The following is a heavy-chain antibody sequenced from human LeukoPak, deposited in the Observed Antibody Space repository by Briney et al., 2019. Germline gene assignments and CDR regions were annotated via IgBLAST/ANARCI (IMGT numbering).Heavy chain of an antibody. CDR3: SRGIHRMDYDSSGYYHY. D-gene: IGHD3-22*01. Sequence: GGSLRLSCAASGFTFSSYAMQWVRQAPGKGLEGWAGISYDGSYKYYAESVKGRVTIFRDNSKNTLYLQMSSLRAEDTAVFYCSRGIHRMDYDSSGYYHYWGQGTLVTVSS. CDR2: ISYDGSYK. CDR1: GFTFSSYA. V-gene: IGHV3-30*04. J-gene: IGHJ4*02.